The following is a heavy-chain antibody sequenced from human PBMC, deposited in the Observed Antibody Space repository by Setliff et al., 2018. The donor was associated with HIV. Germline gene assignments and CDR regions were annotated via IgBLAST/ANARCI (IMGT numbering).Heavy chain of an antibody. CDR2: TDHSGTT. Sequence: PSETLSLTCAVYGGSFSAYYRSWIRQPPGKGLEWVGETDHSGTTNQNPSLSSRVTISVDPSKNQFSLKLSSVTAADTAVYYCARVRNYNFWSGYLDYWGQGTLVTVSS. V-gene: IGHV4-34*01. CDR1: GGSFSAYY. D-gene: IGHD3-3*01. CDR3: ARVRNYNFWSGYLDY. J-gene: IGHJ4*02.